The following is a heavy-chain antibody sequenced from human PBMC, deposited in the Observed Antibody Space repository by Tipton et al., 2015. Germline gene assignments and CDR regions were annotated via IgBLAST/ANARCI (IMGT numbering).Heavy chain of an antibody. CDR2: ISDNGNT. J-gene: IGHJ6*02. CDR3: ARLHYEIVTGHLRSPYHYGLDV. D-gene: IGHD3-9*01. V-gene: IGHV4-61*03. Sequence: LRLSCTVSGGSVISGSYYWSWIRQPPGKGLEWIGYISDNGNTNYSPSLKSRVTMSVDTSKNHFSLRLNSVTAADTAVYYCARLHYEIVTGHLRSPYHYGLDVWGHGTSVTVSS. CDR1: GGSVISGSYY.